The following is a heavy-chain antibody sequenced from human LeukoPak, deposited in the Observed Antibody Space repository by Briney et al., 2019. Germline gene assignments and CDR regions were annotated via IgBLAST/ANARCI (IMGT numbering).Heavy chain of an antibody. CDR2: IYYSGST. J-gene: IGHJ4*02. CDR3: ARDSSGYSSLDY. Sequence: SETLTLTCTVSGGSISSGGYYWSWIRQHPGKGLEWIGYIYYSGSTYYNPSLKSRVTISVDTSKNQFSLKLSSVTAADTAVYYCARDSSGYSSLDYWGQGTLVTVSS. V-gene: IGHV4-31*03. CDR1: GGSISSGGYY. D-gene: IGHD3-22*01.